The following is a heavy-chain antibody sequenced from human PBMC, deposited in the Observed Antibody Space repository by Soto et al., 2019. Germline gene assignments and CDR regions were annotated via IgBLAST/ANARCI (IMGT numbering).Heavy chain of an antibody. V-gene: IGHV1-8*01. D-gene: IGHD5-12*01. CDR2: MNPNSGNT. J-gene: IGHJ6*02. CDR3: AREATGNSGYEYYYYGMDV. CDR1: GYTFTSYD. Sequence: QVQLVQSGAEVKKPGASVKVSCKASGYTFTSYDINWVRQATGQGLEWMGWMNPNSGNTGYAQKFQGRVTMTRNTXXSXAXXELSSLRSEDTAVYYCAREATGNSGYEYYYYGMDVWGQGNTVTVSS.